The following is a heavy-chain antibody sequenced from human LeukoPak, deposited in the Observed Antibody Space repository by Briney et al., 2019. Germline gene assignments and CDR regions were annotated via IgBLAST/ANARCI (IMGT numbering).Heavy chain of an antibody. CDR2: IYYSGST. D-gene: IGHD3-22*01. Sequence: SETLSLTCTVSGGSISSGDYYWSWIRQPPGKGLEWIGYIYYSGSTNYNPSLKSRVTISVDTSKNQFSLKLSSVTAADTAVYYCARLDSSGTAAIDYWGQGTLVTVSS. V-gene: IGHV4-30-4*08. J-gene: IGHJ4*02. CDR3: ARLDSSGTAAIDY. CDR1: GGSISSGDYY.